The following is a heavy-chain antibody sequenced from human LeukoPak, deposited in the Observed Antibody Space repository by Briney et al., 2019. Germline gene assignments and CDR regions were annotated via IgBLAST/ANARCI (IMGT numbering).Heavy chain of an antibody. CDR2: ISGSGGST. J-gene: IGHJ4*02. Sequence: PGGSLRLSCAASGFTFSSYAMSWVRQAPGKGLEWVSAISGSGGSTYYADSVKGRFTISRDNSKNTLYLQMNGLRAEDTAVYYCARAPQLWLHYFDYWGQGTLVTVSS. CDR3: ARAPQLWLHYFDY. V-gene: IGHV3-23*01. CDR1: GFTFSSYA. D-gene: IGHD5-18*01.